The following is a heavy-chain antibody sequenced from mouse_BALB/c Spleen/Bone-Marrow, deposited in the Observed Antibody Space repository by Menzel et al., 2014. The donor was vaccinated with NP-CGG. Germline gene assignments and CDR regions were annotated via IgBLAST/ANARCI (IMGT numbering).Heavy chain of an antibody. J-gene: IGHJ2*01. CDR1: GFSFSSYS. V-gene: IGHV5-6-4*01. Sequence: EVKLVESGGGLVKPGGSLKLSCAASGFSFSSYSMSWVRQTPEKRLEWVATISSGGHDTYYPDSVKGRFTISRDNAKNTLYLQMSSLKSEGTAMYYCSKDGGYDYSYYFDYWGQGTTLTVSS. CDR2: ISSGGHDT. CDR3: SKDGGYDYSYYFDY. D-gene: IGHD2-4*01.